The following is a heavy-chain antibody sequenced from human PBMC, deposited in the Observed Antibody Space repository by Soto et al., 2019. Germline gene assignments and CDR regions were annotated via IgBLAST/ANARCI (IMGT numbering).Heavy chain of an antibody. CDR3: VRGGAALPH. D-gene: IGHD1-26*01. CDR2: IAEDGSKK. Sequence: GGSLRLSCAASGFNFSTYYMGWVRQAPGKGLEWVANIAEDGSKKDYADSVKGRFTVSRDNADNSLHLQMHSLRVEDTALYCCVRGGAALPHWGQGASVTVSS. CDR1: GFNFSTYY. J-gene: IGHJ4*02. V-gene: IGHV3-7*01.